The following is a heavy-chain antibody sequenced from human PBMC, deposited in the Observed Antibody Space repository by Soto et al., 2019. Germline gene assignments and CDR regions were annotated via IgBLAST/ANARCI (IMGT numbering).Heavy chain of an antibody. D-gene: IGHD3-10*01. V-gene: IGHV4-39*01. Sequence: SETLSLTCTVSGGSISSSSYYWGWIRQPPGKGLEWIGSIYYSGSTYYNPSLKSRVTISVDTSKNQFSLKLSSVTAADTAVYYCARLQYYGSETRFDYWGQGTLVTVSS. CDR3: ARLQYYGSETRFDY. J-gene: IGHJ4*02. CDR2: IYYSGST. CDR1: GGSISSSSYY.